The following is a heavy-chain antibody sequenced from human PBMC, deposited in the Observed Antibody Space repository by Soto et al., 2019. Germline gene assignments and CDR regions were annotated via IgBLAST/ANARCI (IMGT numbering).Heavy chain of an antibody. V-gene: IGHV1-69*13. CDR3: ARGAAAGTFGNQFDY. CDR1: GGTFSSYA. Sequence: SVKVSCKASGGTFSSYAISWVRQAPGQGLEWMGGIIPIFGTANYAQKFQGRVTITADESTSTAYMELSSLRSEDTAVYYCARGAAAGTFGNQFDYWGQGTMVTVSS. J-gene: IGHJ4*02. D-gene: IGHD6-13*01. CDR2: IIPIFGTA.